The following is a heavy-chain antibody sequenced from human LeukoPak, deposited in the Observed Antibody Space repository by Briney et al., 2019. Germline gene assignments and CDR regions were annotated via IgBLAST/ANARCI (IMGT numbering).Heavy chain of an antibody. V-gene: IGHV4-30-4*01. CDR2: IYYSGST. CDR3: ARSRITMVRGVIYYYYGMDV. J-gene: IGHJ6*02. CDR1: GGSISSDDYY. Sequence: SQTLSLTCTVSGGSISSDDYYWSWIRQPPGKGLEWIGYIYYSGSTYYNPSLKSRVTISVDTSKNQFSLKLSSVTAADTAVYYCARSRITMVRGVIYYYYGMDVWGQGTTVTVSS. D-gene: IGHD3-10*01.